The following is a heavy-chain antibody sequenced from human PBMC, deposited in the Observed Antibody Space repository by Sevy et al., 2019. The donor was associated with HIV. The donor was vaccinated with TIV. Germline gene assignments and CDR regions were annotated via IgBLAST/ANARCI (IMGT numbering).Heavy chain of an antibody. CDR1: GFTFSSYS. CDR2: ISGISNYI. J-gene: IGHJ3*02. CDR3: ARNNCSITNCYMGDVFDI. V-gene: IGHV3-21*01. Sequence: GGSLRLYCAASGFTFSSYSMNWVRQAPGKGLEWVSSISGISNYIHYADSMKGRFTVSRDNARNSLYLQMNSLRAEDTAVYYCARNNCSITNCYMGDVFDIWGQGTMVTVSS. D-gene: IGHD2-2*02.